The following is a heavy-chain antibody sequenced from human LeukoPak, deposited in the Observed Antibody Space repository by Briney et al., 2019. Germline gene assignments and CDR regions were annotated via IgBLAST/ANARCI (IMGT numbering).Heavy chain of an antibody. CDR2: INYSRSP. J-gene: IGHJ4*02. CDR1: RGSISSSSYF. D-gene: IGHD1-26*01. CDR3: ARGREPVGFDY. V-gene: IGHV4-39*07. Sequence: PSETLSLTRTVSRGSISSSSYFWGWIRQPPGKGLEWIGTINYSRSPYYNPSLRSRVTISLDTSKNQFSLKLSSVTAADTAVYYCARGREPVGFDYWGQGTLVTVSS.